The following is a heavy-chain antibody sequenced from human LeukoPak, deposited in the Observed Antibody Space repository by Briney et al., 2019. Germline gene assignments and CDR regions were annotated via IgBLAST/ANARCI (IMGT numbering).Heavy chain of an antibody. V-gene: IGHV3-33*06. Sequence: GGSLRLSCAASGFTFSSYGMHWVRQAPGKGLEWVAVIWYDGSNKYYADSVKGRFTISRDNSKNTLYLQMNSLRAEDAAVYYGAKDPRGSYSRDYYYYMDVWGKGTTVTVSS. CDR2: IWYDGSNK. CDR3: AKDPRGSYSRDYYYYMDV. D-gene: IGHD1-26*01. J-gene: IGHJ6*03. CDR1: GFTFSSYG.